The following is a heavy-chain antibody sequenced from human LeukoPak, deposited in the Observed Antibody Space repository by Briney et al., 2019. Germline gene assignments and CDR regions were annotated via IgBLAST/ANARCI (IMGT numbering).Heavy chain of an antibody. D-gene: IGHD3-22*01. V-gene: IGHV3-30*02. J-gene: IGHJ4*02. CDR1: GFNFRSYG. Sequence: GGSLRLSCAASGFNFRSYGMHWVRQAPGKGLEWVALIRYDGSNKDYADSVKGRFIVSRDNSKNTLYMQMNSLRVEDTAVYYCVGVVVITPYWGQGTLVTVSS. CDR2: IRYDGSNK. CDR3: VGVVVITPY.